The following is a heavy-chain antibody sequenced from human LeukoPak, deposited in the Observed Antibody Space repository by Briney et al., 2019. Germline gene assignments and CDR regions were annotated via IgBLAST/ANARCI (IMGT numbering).Heavy chain of an antibody. D-gene: IGHD3-22*01. CDR3: ARGSYSAYYYDTSGYYLPY. J-gene: IGHJ4*02. V-gene: IGHV1-8*01. Sequence: ASVKVSCKASGYTFTIYDINWVRQAPGQGLEWMGWMNPNSGNTGYAQKFQGRVTMTRDTSISTAYMELSSLRSEDTAVYYCARGSYSAYYYDTSGYYLPYWGQGTLVTVSS. CDR1: GYTFTIYD. CDR2: MNPNSGNT.